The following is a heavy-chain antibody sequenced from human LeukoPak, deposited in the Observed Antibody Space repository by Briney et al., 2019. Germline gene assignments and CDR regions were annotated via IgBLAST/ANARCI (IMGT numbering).Heavy chain of an antibody. D-gene: IGHD2-15*01. CDR3: AKQLGYCSDGSCYFPY. CDR2: ISNNGGYT. Sequence: GGSLRLSCAASGFTFSSSAMSWVRQAPGKGLEWVSAISNNGGYTYYADSVQGRFTIPRDNSKSRLCLQMNSLRAEDTAVYYCAKQLGYCSDGSCYFPYWGQGTLVTVSS. CDR1: GFTFSSSA. J-gene: IGHJ4*02. V-gene: IGHV3-23*01.